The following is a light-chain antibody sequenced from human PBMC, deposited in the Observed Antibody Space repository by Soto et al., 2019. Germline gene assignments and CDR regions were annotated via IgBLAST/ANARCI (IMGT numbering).Light chain of an antibody. CDR2: DAS. J-gene: IGKJ3*01. CDR1: QSVSDN. CDR3: QQYGNAPFT. Sequence: EIVMSQSPDTPSVSPGERATICCRASQSVSDNLAWYQQRPGQAPRILIYDASTRATGIPARFSGSGSGTDLTLTISRLEPEDFAVYYCQQYGNAPFTFGPGTKVYI. V-gene: IGKV3-15*01.